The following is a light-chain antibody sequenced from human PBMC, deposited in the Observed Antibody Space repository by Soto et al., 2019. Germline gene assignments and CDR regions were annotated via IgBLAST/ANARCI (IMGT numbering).Light chain of an antibody. V-gene: IGLV2-14*01. Sequence: QSALTQPASVSGSPGQSITISCTGTSSDVGGYNYVSWYQQHPGKAPKLMIYDVSNRPSGVSNRFSGSKSGNTASLTISGLQAEDEADYYRSSPPVFGTGTKLTVL. J-gene: IGLJ1*01. CDR1: SSDVGGYNY. CDR2: DVS. CDR3: SSPPV.